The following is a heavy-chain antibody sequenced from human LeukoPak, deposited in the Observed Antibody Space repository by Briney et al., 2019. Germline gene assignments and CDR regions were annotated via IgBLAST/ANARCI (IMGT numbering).Heavy chain of an antibody. CDR1: GGSISSGGYY. CDR2: IYHSGST. V-gene: IGHV4-30-2*01. CDR3: ARLRGGYYYFEN. J-gene: IGHJ4*02. D-gene: IGHD3-3*01. Sequence: SETLSLTCTVSGGSISSGGYYWSWIRQPPGKGLEWIGYIYHSGSTYYNPSLKSRVTISVDTSQNHFSLKMTSVTAADTAVYYCARLRGGYYYFENWGQGTLVTVSS.